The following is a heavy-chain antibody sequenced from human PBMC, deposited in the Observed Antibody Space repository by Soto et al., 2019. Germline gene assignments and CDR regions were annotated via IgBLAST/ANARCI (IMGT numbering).Heavy chain of an antibody. CDR1: GFTFSSYS. CDR3: ARDSAIFGVVIRFGMDV. Sequence: EVQLVESGGGLVKPGGSLRLSCAASGFTFSSYSMNWVRQAPGKGLEWVSSISSSSSYIYYADSVKGRFTISRDNAKNSLYLQMNSLRAEDTAVYYCARDSAIFGVVIRFGMDVWGQGTTVTVSS. J-gene: IGHJ6*02. V-gene: IGHV3-21*01. CDR2: ISSSSSYI. D-gene: IGHD3-3*01.